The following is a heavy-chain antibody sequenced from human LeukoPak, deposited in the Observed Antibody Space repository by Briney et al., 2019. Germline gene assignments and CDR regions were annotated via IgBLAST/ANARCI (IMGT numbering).Heavy chain of an antibody. Sequence: PSETLSLTCTVSGVSMTTDSWNWIRLPAGKGLEWIGRISASGNTNYNPSLFTRVTMSIDTSENQFSLKLNSVPAADTAVYFCARSPVQDLSFVGWFDSWGQGTLVIVSS. J-gene: IGHJ5*01. CDR2: ISASGNT. CDR3: ARSPVQDLSFVGWFDS. D-gene: IGHD1-26*01. V-gene: IGHV4-4*07. CDR1: GVSMTTDS.